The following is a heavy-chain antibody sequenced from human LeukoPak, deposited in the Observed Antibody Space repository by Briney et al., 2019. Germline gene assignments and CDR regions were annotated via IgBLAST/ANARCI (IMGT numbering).Heavy chain of an antibody. CDR2: IYTSGST. CDR1: GGSISSYY. CDR3: ARDIRRDGYNYFDY. D-gene: IGHD5-24*01. J-gene: IGHJ4*02. Sequence: SETLSLTCTVPGGSISSYYWSWIRQPAGKGLEWIGRIYTSGSTNYNPSLKSRVTMSVDTSKNQFSLKLSSVAAADTAVYYCARDIRRDGYNYFDYWGQGTLVTVSS. V-gene: IGHV4-4*07.